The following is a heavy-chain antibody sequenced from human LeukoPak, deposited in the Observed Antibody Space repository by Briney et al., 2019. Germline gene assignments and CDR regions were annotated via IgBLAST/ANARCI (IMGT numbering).Heavy chain of an antibody. Sequence: PGGSLRLSCAASGFTFSSYAMSWVRQAPGKGLEGVSAISGSGGSTYYAVSVKGRFTISRDNSKNTLYLQMNSLRAEDTAVYYCAKDRGTSCCVWFDPWGQGTLVTVSS. V-gene: IGHV3-23*01. CDR1: GFTFSSYA. CDR2: ISGSGGST. J-gene: IGHJ5*02. D-gene: IGHD2-2*01. CDR3: AKDRGTSCCVWFDP.